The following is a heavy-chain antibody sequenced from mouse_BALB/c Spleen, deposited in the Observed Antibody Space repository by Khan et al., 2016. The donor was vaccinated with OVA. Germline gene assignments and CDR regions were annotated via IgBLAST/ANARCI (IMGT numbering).Heavy chain of an antibody. D-gene: IGHD4-1*01. Sequence: EVQLQESGPGLVKPSQSLSLTCTVTGYSITSDYAWNWIRQFPGNKLEWMGYIGYSGSTSYNPSLKSRISNTRDTSKNQFFLQLNSVTTEDTATYYCARLGPGFAYWGQGTLVTVSA. CDR3: ARLGPGFAY. J-gene: IGHJ3*01. CDR2: IGYSGST. CDR1: GYSITSDYA. V-gene: IGHV3-2*02.